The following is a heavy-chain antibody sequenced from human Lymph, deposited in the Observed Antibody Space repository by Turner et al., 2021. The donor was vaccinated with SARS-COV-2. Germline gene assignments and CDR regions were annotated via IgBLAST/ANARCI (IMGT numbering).Heavy chain of an antibody. V-gene: IGHV1-24*01. J-gene: IGHJ4*02. CDR2: FDPEDGET. CDR1: GYTLTELS. D-gene: IGHD1-1*01. CDR3: ATLKSNWKILTGRYYFDF. Sequence: QVQLVQSGAEVKKPGASVKVSCKVSGYTLTELSIHWVRQAPGKGLEWMGGFDPEDGETIYAQEFQGRVTMTEDTFTDTAYMELSSLRSEDTAVYYCATLKSNWKILTGRYYFDFWGQGTLVTVSS.